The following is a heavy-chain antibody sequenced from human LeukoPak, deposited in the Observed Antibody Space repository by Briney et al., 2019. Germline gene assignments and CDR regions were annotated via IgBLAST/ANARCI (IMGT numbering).Heavy chain of an antibody. V-gene: IGHV3-23*01. CDR2: ISGSGGST. CDR1: GFTFSSYA. D-gene: IGHD5-24*01. Sequence: GGSLRLSCAASGFTFSSYAISWVRQAPGKGLEWVSAISGSGGSTYYADSVKGRFTISRDNSKNTLYLQINTLRAEDTAIYYCAKDCGWLHFCSWGQGTLVTVSS. J-gene: IGHJ5*02. CDR3: AKDCGWLHFCS.